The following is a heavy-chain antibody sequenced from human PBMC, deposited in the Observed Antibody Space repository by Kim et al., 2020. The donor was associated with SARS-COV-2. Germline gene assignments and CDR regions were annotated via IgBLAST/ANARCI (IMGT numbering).Heavy chain of an antibody. J-gene: IGHJ4*01. Sequence: GGSLRLSCAASGFTFNNYGMHWVRQAPRKGMEWVAAIWYDGSHTSNADPVKGRFTIFRDNSKNELYLQMNSLRVEDTAADYCSRGGRTGLTGWEGDYWG. CDR2: IWYDGSHT. CDR3: SRGGRTGLTGWEGDY. V-gene: IGHV3-33*01. D-gene: IGHD1-1*01. CDR1: GFTFNNYG.